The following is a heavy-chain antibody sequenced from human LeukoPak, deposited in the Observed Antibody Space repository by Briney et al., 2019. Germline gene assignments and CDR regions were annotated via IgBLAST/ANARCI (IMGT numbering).Heavy chain of an antibody. CDR1: GFTFSSYG. J-gene: IGHJ4*02. CDR2: ISYDGSNK. CDR3: AKGGKADY. D-gene: IGHD3-16*01. Sequence: GGSLRLSCAASGFTFSSYGMHWVRQAPGKGLEWVAVISYDGSNKYYADSEKGRFTISRDNSKNTLYLQMNSLRAEDTAVYYCAKGGKADYWGQGTLVTVSS. V-gene: IGHV3-30*18.